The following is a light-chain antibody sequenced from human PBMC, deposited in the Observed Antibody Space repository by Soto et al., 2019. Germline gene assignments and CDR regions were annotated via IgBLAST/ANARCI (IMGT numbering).Light chain of an antibody. CDR1: SSNIGSNY. CDR3: AAWDESLSGYV. V-gene: IGLV1-47*02. J-gene: IGLJ1*01. Sequence: QSVLTQPPSASGTPGQRVTISCSGSSSNIGSNYVYWYQQLPGTAPKLLLYSNNQRPSGVPDRFSGSKSGTSASLAISGLRSEDEADYYCAAWDESLSGYVFGTGTKLTVL. CDR2: SNN.